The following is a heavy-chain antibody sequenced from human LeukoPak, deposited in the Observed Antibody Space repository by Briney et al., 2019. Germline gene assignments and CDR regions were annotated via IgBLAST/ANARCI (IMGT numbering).Heavy chain of an antibody. CDR3: ACDTRHAWFDS. J-gene: IGHJ5*01. CDR1: GGSISSYY. Sequence: SETLSLTRTLSGGSISSYYWSGIRQPPGKRLERIGYIYYSGSTNIYPALKSRVSISVDTANAQFSLKLRSVSAADTDVYYCACDTRHAWFDSWCRGTVIIVS. CDR2: IYYSGST. V-gene: IGHV4-59*01.